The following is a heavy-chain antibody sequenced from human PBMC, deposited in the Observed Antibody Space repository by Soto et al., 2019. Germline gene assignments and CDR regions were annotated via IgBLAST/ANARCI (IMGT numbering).Heavy chain of an antibody. CDR1: GYTFTGYY. J-gene: IGHJ5*02. Sequence: ASVKVSCKASGYTFTGYYMHWVRQAPGQGREWMGWINPNSGGTNYAQKFQGRVTMTRETSISTAYMELSRLRSDDTAVYYCARAPQITMIGVVPHWFDPLGQGTLVTVSP. CDR2: INPNSGGT. V-gene: IGHV1-2*02. D-gene: IGHD3-22*01. CDR3: ARAPQITMIGVVPHWFDP.